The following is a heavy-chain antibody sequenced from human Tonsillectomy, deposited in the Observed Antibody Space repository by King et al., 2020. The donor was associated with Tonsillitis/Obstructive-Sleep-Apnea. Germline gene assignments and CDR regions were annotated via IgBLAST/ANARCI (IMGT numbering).Heavy chain of an antibody. CDR3: ARERRGRGSWGYNWFDP. V-gene: IGHV1-69*09. D-gene: IGHD3-10*01. Sequence: VQLVESGAEVKKPGSSVKVSCKASGGTFSNYAISWVRQAPGQGLEWMGRIAPIVDMAQYSQKFAQKFQGRVSIIADTSTSTAYMELSSLRSEDTAVYYCARERRGRGSWGYNWFDPWGQGTLVTVSS. CDR2: IAPIVDMA. J-gene: IGHJ5*02. CDR1: GGTFSNYA.